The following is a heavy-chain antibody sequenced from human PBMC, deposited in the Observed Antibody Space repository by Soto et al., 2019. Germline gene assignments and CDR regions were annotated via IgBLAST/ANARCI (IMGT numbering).Heavy chain of an antibody. V-gene: IGHV1-46*01. J-gene: IGHJ4*02. CDR3: AKDFWSGYYDGYFDY. CDR2: INPSGGST. Sequence: GASVKVSCEASGYTFTSYYMHCVRQAPGQGLEWMGIINPSGGSTSYAQKFQGRVTMTRDTSTSTVYMELSSLRSEDTAVYYCAKDFWSGYYDGYFDYWGQGTLVTVSS. CDR1: GYTFTSYY. D-gene: IGHD3-3*01.